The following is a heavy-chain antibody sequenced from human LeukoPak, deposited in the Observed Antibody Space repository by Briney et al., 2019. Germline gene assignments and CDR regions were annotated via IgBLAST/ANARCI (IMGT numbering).Heavy chain of an antibody. V-gene: IGHV5-51*01. CDR3: ARRGSYGAYFDS. D-gene: IGHD4-17*01. CDR1: GYSFTSYW. CDR2: IYPGDSDT. Sequence: GESLKISCQGSGYSFTSYWIGWVRQMPGKGLEWMGIIYPGDSDTRYSPSFQGQVTVSADKSISTAYLQWSSLKASDSAVYYCARRGSYGAYFDSWGQGTLVTFSS. J-gene: IGHJ4*02.